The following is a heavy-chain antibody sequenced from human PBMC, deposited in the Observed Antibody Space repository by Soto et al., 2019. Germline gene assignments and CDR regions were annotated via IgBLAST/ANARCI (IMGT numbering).Heavy chain of an antibody. V-gene: IGHV1-2*02. J-gene: IGHJ4*02. CDR2: INFNSGDT. D-gene: IGHD5-12*01. CDR1: GYTFTDHY. CDR3: ARDIPVSTMGFDY. Sequence: ASVKVSCKASGYTFTDHYLHWVRQAPGQGLEWMGWINFNSGDTNFAQKFQGRITMTRDTSITTAYMEVNRLTSDDTAVYYCARDIPVSTMGFDYWGQGTLVTVSS.